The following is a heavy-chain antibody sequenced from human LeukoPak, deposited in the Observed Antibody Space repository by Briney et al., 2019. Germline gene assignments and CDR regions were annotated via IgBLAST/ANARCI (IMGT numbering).Heavy chain of an antibody. D-gene: IGHD3-22*01. CDR3: ARDPEGYYYDSSGPYFDY. J-gene: IGHJ4*02. CDR1: GFTFSNYW. Sequence: GGSLRLSCAASGFTFSNYWMSWVRQAPGKGLEWVSVIYSGGSTYYADSVKGRFTISSDNSKNTLYLQMNSLRAEDTAVYYCARDPEGYYYDSSGPYFDYWGQGTLVTVSS. CDR2: IYSGGST. V-gene: IGHV3-66*01.